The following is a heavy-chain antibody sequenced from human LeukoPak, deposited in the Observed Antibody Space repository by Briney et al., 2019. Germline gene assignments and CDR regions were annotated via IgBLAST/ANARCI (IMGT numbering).Heavy chain of an antibody. CDR1: GFTFSSYA. J-gene: IGHJ2*01. CDR2: ISGGVGST. D-gene: IGHD4/OR15-4a*01. CDR3: AKVVLADWYFDL. V-gene: IGHV3-23*01. Sequence: GGSLRLSCVASGFTFSSYAMSWVRQAPGKGLEWVSAISGGVGSTYYADSVKGRFTISRDNSKNTLYLQMSSLRAEDTAVYYCAKVVLADWYFDLWGRGTLVTVSS.